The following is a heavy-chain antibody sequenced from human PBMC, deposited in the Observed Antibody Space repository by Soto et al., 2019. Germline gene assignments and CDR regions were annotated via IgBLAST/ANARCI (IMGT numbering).Heavy chain of an antibody. CDR3: ERVQYSSSSPYYFDY. CDR1: GGSISSYY. Sequence: WETLSLTCTVSGGSISSYYWSWIRQPPGKGLEWIGYIYYSGSTNYNPSLKSRATISVDTSKNQFSLKLSSVTAADTAVYYCERVQYSSSSPYYFDYWGPGTLVTVYS. J-gene: IGHJ4*02. CDR2: IYYSGST. V-gene: IGHV4-59*01. D-gene: IGHD6-6*01.